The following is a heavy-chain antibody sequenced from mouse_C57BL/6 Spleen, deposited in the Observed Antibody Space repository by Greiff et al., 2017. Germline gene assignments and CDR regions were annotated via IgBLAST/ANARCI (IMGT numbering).Heavy chain of an antibody. D-gene: IGHD2-5*01. CDR2: INPGSGGT. V-gene: IGHV1-54*01. Sequence: VQLQQSGAELVRPGTSVKVSCKASGYAFTNYLIEWVKQRPGQGLEWIGVINPGSGGTNYNEKFKGKATLTADKSSSTAYMQLSSLTSEDSAVYFCARGHYYSKPLDYWGQGTTLTVSS. CDR3: ARGHYYSKPLDY. CDR1: GYAFTNYL. J-gene: IGHJ2*01.